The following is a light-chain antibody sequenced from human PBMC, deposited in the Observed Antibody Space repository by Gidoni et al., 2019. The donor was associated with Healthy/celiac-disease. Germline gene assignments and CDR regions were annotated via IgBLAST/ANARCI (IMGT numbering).Light chain of an antibody. J-gene: IGKJ4*01. Sequence: EIVLTQSPATLSLSPGERATLSCRASQSVSSYLAWYQQKPGQAPRLLIYDASNRATGIPARFSGSGSGTDFTLTFSSLEPEDFAVYYCQQRSTFGGGTKVEIK. CDR2: DAS. CDR1: QSVSSY. V-gene: IGKV3-11*01. CDR3: QQRST.